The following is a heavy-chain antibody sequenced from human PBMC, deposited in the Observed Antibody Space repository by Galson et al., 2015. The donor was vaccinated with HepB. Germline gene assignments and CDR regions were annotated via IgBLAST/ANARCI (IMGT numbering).Heavy chain of an antibody. CDR2: INGDGSTT. CDR1: GFTFSDYW. V-gene: IGHV3-74*01. D-gene: IGHD1-26*01. Sequence: SLRLSCAASGFTFSDYWMHWVRQIPGKGLAWVSHINGDGSTTGYAGSVKGRFSISRNNAKNTLFLQMNTLTADDTAVYYCVRSVGGGSAYWGQRTLVTVSS. J-gene: IGHJ4*02. CDR3: VRSVGGGSAY.